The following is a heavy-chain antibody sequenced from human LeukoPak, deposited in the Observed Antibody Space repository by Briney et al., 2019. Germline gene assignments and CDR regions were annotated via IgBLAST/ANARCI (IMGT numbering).Heavy chain of an antibody. V-gene: IGHV4-59*01. CDR1: GGSISSYY. CDR2: IYYSGST. D-gene: IGHD6-13*01. CDR3: ARDASGYSSSFDAFDI. J-gene: IGHJ3*02. Sequence: PSETLSLTSTVSGGSISSYYWSWIRQPPGKGLEWIGYIYYSGSTNYNPSLKSRVTISVDTSKNQFSLKLSSVTAADTAVYYCARDASGYSSSFDAFDIWGQGTMVTVSS.